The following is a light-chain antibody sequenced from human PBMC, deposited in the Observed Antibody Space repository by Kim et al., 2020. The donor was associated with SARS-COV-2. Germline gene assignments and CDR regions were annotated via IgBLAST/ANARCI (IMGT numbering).Light chain of an antibody. Sequence: ASVGDRVTITCQASHDINNYLNWYQLKPGKAPRLLIYDASILQTRLPSRFSGSGSGTHFTFTIDSLQPEDIATHYCQQSDNLPFTFGPGTKVDIK. CDR2: DAS. V-gene: IGKV1-33*01. CDR3: QQSDNLPFT. CDR1: HDINNY. J-gene: IGKJ3*01.